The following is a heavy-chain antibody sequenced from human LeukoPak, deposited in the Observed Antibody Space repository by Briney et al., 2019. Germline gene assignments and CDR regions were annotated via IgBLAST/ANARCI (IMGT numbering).Heavy chain of an antibody. Sequence: HSGGSLRLSCAASGFTFSSYSMNWVRQAPGKGLEWVSHISMSSDTIYYADSVKGRFTVSRDKAKNSLYLQMNSLRVEDTAVYYCARGGYCSGGTCYTGDYWGQGTLVAVSS. V-gene: IGHV3-48*01. CDR1: GFTFSSYS. D-gene: IGHD2-15*01. J-gene: IGHJ4*02. CDR3: ARGGYCSGGTCYTGDY. CDR2: ISMSSDTI.